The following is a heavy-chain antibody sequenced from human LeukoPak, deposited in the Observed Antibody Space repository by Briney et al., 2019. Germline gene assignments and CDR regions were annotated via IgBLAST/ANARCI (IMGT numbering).Heavy chain of an antibody. Sequence: SETLSLTCTVSGGSISSSSYYWGWIRQPPGKGLEWIGSIYYSGRTYYNPSLKSRVTISVDTSKNQFSLKLSSVTAADTAVYYCASQLYDSSGYLDYWGQGTLVTVSS. V-gene: IGHV4-39*01. CDR3: ASQLYDSSGYLDY. J-gene: IGHJ4*02. D-gene: IGHD3-22*01. CDR2: IYYSGRT. CDR1: GGSISSSSYY.